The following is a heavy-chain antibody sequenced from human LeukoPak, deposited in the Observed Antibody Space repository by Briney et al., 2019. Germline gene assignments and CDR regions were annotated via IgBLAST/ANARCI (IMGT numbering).Heavy chain of an antibody. Sequence: HGASVKVSCKASRATFSNYAISWVRQAPGQGLEWMGGIISIFGTTNYAQKFQGRVTISADESTSTAYMELSSLRSEDTAVYYCARDLTMVRGARYRPYNWFDPWGQGTLVTVSP. CDR1: RATFSNYA. D-gene: IGHD3-10*01. CDR2: IISIFGTT. J-gene: IGHJ5*02. V-gene: IGHV1-69*13. CDR3: ARDLTMVRGARYRPYNWFDP.